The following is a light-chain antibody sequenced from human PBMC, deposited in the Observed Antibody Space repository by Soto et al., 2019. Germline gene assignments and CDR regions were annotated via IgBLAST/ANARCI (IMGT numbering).Light chain of an antibody. CDR1: QSVLYSSNNKNC. J-gene: IGKJ1*01. Sequence: DILMTHSPDSLAVSLGERATINCKSSQSVLYSSNNKNCLAWFQKKPGQPPRLLIYGASSRATGIPDRFSGSGSGTDFTLTISRLEPEDFAVYYCQQYGSSTWTFGQGTKVDIK. CDR2: GAS. CDR3: QQYGSSTWT. V-gene: IGKV4-1*01.